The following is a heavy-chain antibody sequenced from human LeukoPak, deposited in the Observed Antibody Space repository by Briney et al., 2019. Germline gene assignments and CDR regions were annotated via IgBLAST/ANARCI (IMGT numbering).Heavy chain of an antibody. V-gene: IGHV1-2*02. CDR1: GYTFTGYY. Sequence: GASVKVSCKASGYTFTGYYMHWVRQAPGQGHEWMGWINPNSGGTNYAQKFQGRVTMTRDTSISTAYMELSRLRSDDTAVYYCAREESDYYDRTAPLDIWGQGTMVTVSS. CDR2: INPNSGGT. CDR3: AREESDYYDRTAPLDI. J-gene: IGHJ3*02. D-gene: IGHD3-22*01.